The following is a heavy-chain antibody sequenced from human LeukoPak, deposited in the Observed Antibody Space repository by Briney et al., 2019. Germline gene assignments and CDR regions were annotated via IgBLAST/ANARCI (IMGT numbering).Heavy chain of an antibody. Sequence: PGGSLRLSCAASGFTFNIYAMSCAPQAPGKGGEWVSAISGSEGSTYYADSVKRRFTLSRDNSKNTLYLQMNSLRAEDTAVYYCAKDREPTVTTGDYWGQGSLVSVCS. V-gene: IGHV3-23*01. D-gene: IGHD4-17*01. CDR1: GFTFNIYA. CDR3: AKDREPTVTTGDY. CDR2: ISGSEGST. J-gene: IGHJ4*02.